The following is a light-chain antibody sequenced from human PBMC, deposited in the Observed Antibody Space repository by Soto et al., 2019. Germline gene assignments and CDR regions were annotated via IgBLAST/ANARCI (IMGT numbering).Light chain of an antibody. J-gene: IGKJ4*01. CDR2: DAS. V-gene: IGKV3-15*01. CDR3: QQYNDWPLT. CDR1: QSVSSN. Sequence: IVMAQYPAPLAVAPWGRATLSLRASQSVSSNVAWYQQKPGQAPRLLIYDASTRATGIPARFSGSGSGTEFTLTISSLQSEDSAVYYCQQYNDWPLTFGGGTKVDIK.